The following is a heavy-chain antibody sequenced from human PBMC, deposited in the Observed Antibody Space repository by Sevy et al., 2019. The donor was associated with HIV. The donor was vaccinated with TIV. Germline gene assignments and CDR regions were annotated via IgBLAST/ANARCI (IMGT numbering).Heavy chain of an antibody. D-gene: IGHD3-16*01. CDR3: ARDWGNWEYYFDY. V-gene: IGHV3-30*03. J-gene: IGHJ4*02. CDR1: GFTFSSYG. CDR2: ISYDGDNK. Sequence: GGSLRLSCAASGFTFSSYGMHWVRQTPGKGLEWVAVISYDGDNKYYVNSVKGRFTISRDNSKNTLYLQMTSLSTEDTAVYYCARDWGNWEYYFDYWGQGTLVTVSS.